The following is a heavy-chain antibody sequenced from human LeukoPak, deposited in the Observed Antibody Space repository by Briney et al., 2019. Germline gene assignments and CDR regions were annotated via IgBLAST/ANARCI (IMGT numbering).Heavy chain of an antibody. CDR3: AVSLTTGGYYGMDV. D-gene: IGHD1-1*01. CDR1: GHTFTELS. CDR2: FDPEDGET. V-gene: IGHV1-24*01. Sequence: GASVKVSCKVSGHTFTELSLHWVRQAPGKGLEWMGRFDPEDGETIYARKFQGRVTMTEDTSTDTAYMEPSSLRSEDTAVYFCAVSLTTGGYYGMDVWGQGTTVTVSS. J-gene: IGHJ6*02.